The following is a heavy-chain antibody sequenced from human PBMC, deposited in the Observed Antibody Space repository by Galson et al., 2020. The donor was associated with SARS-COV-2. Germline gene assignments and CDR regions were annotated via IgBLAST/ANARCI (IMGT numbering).Heavy chain of an antibody. J-gene: IGHJ4*02. V-gene: IGHV4-39*01. CDR1: GGSINSSAYY. Sequence: SETLSLTCTVSGGSINSSAYYWGWVRQPPGKGLDCIGYIFRSGRRYYNPSLKSRVTISIDTSKNQFSLRLSSVTAADTALYYCARLENGHSYGQDYWGQGTLVTVSS. CDR3: ARLENGHSYGQDY. CDR2: IFRSGRR. D-gene: IGHD5-18*01.